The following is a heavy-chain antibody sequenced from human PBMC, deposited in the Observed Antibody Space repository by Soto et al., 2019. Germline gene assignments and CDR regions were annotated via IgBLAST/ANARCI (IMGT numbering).Heavy chain of an antibody. CDR2: IWYDGSNK. Sequence: GGSLRLSCAASGFTFSSYGMHWVRQAPGKGLEWVAVIWYDGSNKYYADSVKGRFTISRDNSKNTLYLQMNSLRAEDTAVYYCARDSRSEGNWNDYDGMDVWGQGTTVTVSS. J-gene: IGHJ6*02. CDR1: GFTFSSYG. D-gene: IGHD1-20*01. CDR3: ARDSRSEGNWNDYDGMDV. V-gene: IGHV3-33*01.